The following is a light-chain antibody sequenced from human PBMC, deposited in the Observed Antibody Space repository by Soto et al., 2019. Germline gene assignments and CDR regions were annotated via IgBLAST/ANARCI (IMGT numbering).Light chain of an antibody. CDR2: GAS. J-gene: IGKJ1*01. V-gene: IGKV3D-15*01. Sequence: EIVLTQSPGTLSSSPGERATLSCRASQSVSTSNVAWYQQKPGQAPRLLISGASSRATDTPARFSGSGSGTEFTLTISSLQSEDFAVYYCHQYNNWPPWTFGQGTKVDIK. CDR3: HQYNNWPPWT. CDR1: QSVSTSN.